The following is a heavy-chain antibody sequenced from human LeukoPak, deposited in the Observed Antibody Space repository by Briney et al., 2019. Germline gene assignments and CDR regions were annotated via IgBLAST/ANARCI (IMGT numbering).Heavy chain of an antibody. CDR1: GFSFSDQF. J-gene: IGHJ3*02. V-gene: IGHV3-21*01. CDR3: ATSMAQDVDAFHI. Sequence: TGGSLRLSCAASGFSFSDQFMSWIRQAPGKGLEWVSSISSRSTYIYYADSVKGRFTISRDNAKNSLYLQMNNLRAEDTAMFYCATSMAQDVDAFHIWGQGTMVTVSS. CDR2: ISSRSTYI. D-gene: IGHD2-21*01.